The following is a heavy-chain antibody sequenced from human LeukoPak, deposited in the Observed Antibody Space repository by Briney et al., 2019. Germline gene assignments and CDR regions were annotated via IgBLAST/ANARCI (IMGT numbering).Heavy chain of an antibody. V-gene: IGHV4-4*02. CDR3: ARGITYYYDSSGYYWYFDY. CDR2: IYHSGST. Sequence: SGTLSLTCAVSGGSISSSYWWSWVRQPPGKGLEWIGEIYHSGSTKYNPSLKSRVTISVDKSKNQFSLKLSSVTAADTALYYCARGITYYYDSSGYYWYFDYWGQGTLVTVSS. J-gene: IGHJ4*02. CDR1: GGSISSSYW. D-gene: IGHD3-22*01.